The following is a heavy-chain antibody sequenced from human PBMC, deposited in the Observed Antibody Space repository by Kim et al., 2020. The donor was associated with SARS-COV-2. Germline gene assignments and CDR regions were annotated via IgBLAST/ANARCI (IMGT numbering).Heavy chain of an antibody. D-gene: IGHD4-17*01. V-gene: IGHV4-39*01. CDR2: IYYSGST. J-gene: IGHJ3*02. Sequence: SETLSLTCTVSGGSISSSSYYSGWIRQPPGKGLEWIGSIYYSGSTYYNPSLKSRVTISVDTSKNQFSLKLSSVTAADTAVYYCATPGRYGDYLGDAFDIWGQGTMVTVSS. CDR1: GGSISSSSYY. CDR3: ATPGRYGDYLGDAFDI.